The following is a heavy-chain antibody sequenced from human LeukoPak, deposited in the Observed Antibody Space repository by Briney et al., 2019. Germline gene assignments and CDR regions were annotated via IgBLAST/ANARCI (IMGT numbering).Heavy chain of an antibody. J-gene: IGHJ4*02. CDR3: ATDDPRDFDWLPLDS. D-gene: IGHD3-9*01. Sequence: ASVKVSCKASGYTFTSYYMHWVRQAPGQGLEWMGIINPSGGSTSYAQKFQGRVTMTRDMSTSTVYMELSSLRSEDTAVYYCATDDPRDFDWLPLDSWGQGILVTVSS. V-gene: IGHV1-46*01. CDR1: GYTFTSYY. CDR2: INPSGGST.